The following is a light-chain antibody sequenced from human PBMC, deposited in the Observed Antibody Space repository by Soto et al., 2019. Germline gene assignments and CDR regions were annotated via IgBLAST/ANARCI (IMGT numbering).Light chain of an antibody. Sequence: EIVLTQSPGTLSLSPGERATLSCRASQSVRSSHLAWYQQKPGQGPRLLIYGASSRATGIPDRFSGSGSGTDFTLTISRLEPEDFAVYYCQQYGSSPLTFGGGTKVDIK. CDR3: QQYGSSPLT. CDR2: GAS. V-gene: IGKV3-20*01. CDR1: QSVRSSH. J-gene: IGKJ4*01.